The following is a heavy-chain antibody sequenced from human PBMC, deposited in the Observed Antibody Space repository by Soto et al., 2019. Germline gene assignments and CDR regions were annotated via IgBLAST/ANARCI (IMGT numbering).Heavy chain of an antibody. D-gene: IGHD2-2*01. V-gene: IGHV4-39*07. CDR3: ARVPDR. Sequence: PSETLSLTCTVPGGSISSSSYYWGWIRQPPGKGLEWIGSIYYSGSTYYNPSLKSRVTISVDTSKNQFSLKLSSVTAADTAVYYCARVPDRCGQGTLVTVYS. J-gene: IGHJ5*02. CDR1: GGSISSSSYY. CDR2: IYYSGST.